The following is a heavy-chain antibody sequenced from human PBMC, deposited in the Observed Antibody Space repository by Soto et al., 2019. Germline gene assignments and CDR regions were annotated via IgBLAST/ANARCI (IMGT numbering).Heavy chain of an antibody. CDR2: ISASGGGT. Sequence: EVQLLESGGDLIQPAGSLRLSCAASGFTFSSYAMSWVRQAPGKGLEWVSGISASGGGTAYADSVKGRFTVSRDNSKNTLYLQVNSLRAEDTAIYYCARGIAVAVPYYYGMDVWGQGTTVTVSS. CDR3: ARGIAVAVPYYYGMDV. V-gene: IGHV3-23*01. CDR1: GFTFSSYA. D-gene: IGHD6-19*01. J-gene: IGHJ6*02.